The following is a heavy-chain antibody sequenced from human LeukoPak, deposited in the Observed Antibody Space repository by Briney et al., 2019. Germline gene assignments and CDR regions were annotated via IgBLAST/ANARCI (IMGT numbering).Heavy chain of an antibody. CDR3: ATGYSSTWYYFDY. V-gene: IGHV4-59*01. CDR1: ADSISSYY. J-gene: IGHJ4*02. Sequence: SETLSLTCTVSADSISSYYWSCIRQPPGKRLDWIGYIYHSGSTNYNPSLKSRVTISADTSKYQFSLKLSSVTAADTAVYYCATGYSSTWYYFDYWGQGTLVTVSS. CDR2: IYHSGST. D-gene: IGHD6-13*01.